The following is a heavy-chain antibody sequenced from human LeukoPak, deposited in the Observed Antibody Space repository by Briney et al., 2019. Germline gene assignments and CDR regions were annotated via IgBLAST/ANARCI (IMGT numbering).Heavy chain of an antibody. V-gene: IGHV4-38-2*02. CDR1: GYSISSGYY. CDR2: IYHSGST. J-gene: IGHJ6*03. D-gene: IGHD2-2*01. CDR3: ARAYCSSTSCYDMDV. Sequence: PSETLSLTCTVSGYSISSGYYWGWIRQPPEKGLEWIGSIYHSGSTYYNPSLKSRVTISVDTSKNQFSLKLSSVTAADTAVYYCARAYCSSTSCYDMDVWGKGTTVTVSS.